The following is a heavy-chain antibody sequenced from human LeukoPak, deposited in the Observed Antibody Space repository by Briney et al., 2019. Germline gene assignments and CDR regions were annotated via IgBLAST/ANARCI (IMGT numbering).Heavy chain of an antibody. CDR1: GYTFTSYD. Sequence: ASVKVSCKASGYTFTSYDINWVRQATGQGLEWMGWMNPNSGNTGYAQKFQGRVTMTRNTSISTAYMELSSLRSEDMAVYYCARQTDFWSGYYLWGQGTLVTVSS. CDR3: ARQTDFWSGYYL. V-gene: IGHV1-8*01. J-gene: IGHJ4*02. CDR2: MNPNSGNT. D-gene: IGHD3-3*01.